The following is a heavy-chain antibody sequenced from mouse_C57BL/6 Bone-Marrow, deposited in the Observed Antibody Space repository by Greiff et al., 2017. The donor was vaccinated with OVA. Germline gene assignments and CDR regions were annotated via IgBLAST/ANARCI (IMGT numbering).Heavy chain of an antibody. V-gene: IGHV5-15*01. J-gene: IGHJ4*01. D-gene: IGHD2-1*01. CDR1: GFTFSDYG. Sequence: EVQGVESGGGLVQPGGSLKLSCAASGFTFSDYGMAWVRQAPRKGPEWVAFISNLAYSIYYADNVTGRFTISIENANNTLYLEMSSLRSEDTAMYYCARHYGNLTGAMDYWGQGTSVTVSS. CDR3: ARHYGNLTGAMDY. CDR2: ISNLAYSI.